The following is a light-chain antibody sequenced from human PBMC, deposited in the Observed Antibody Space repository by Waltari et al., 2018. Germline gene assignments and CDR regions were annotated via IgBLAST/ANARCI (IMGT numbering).Light chain of an antibody. Sequence: EIVFTQSPGTLSLSPGKRATLSCRASQSVSSSYLAWYQQKPGQAPRLLIYGASSRATGIPDRFSGSGSGTDFTLTISRLEPEDFAVYYCQQYGSSPRMYTFGQGTKLEI. V-gene: IGKV3-20*01. CDR1: QSVSSSY. J-gene: IGKJ2*01. CDR3: QQYGSSPRMYT. CDR2: GAS.